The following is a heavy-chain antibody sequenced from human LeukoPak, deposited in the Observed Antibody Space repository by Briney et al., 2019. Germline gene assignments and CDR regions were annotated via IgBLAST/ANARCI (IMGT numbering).Heavy chain of an antibody. Sequence: SETLSLTCAVYGGSFRGYYWSWIRQPPGKGLEWIGEINHSGSTNYNPSLKSRVTISVDTSKNQFSLKLSSVTAADTAVYYCARGVAGYNRNWGQGTLVTVSS. CDR2: INHSGST. V-gene: IGHV4-34*01. D-gene: IGHD5-24*01. CDR1: GGSFRGYY. CDR3: ARGVAGYNRN. J-gene: IGHJ4*02.